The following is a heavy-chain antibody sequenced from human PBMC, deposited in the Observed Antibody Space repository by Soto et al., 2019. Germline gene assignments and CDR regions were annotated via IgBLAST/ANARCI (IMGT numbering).Heavy chain of an antibody. Sequence: SETLSLTCTVSGGSISSYYWSWIRQPPGKGLEWIGYIYYSGSTNYNPSLKSRVTISVDTSKNQFSLKLSSVTAADTAVYYCARERYSSGWYGYYYHGMDVWGQGTTVTVSS. J-gene: IGHJ6*02. D-gene: IGHD6-19*01. CDR1: GGSISSYY. CDR2: IYYSGST. CDR3: ARERYSSGWYGYYYHGMDV. V-gene: IGHV4-59*01.